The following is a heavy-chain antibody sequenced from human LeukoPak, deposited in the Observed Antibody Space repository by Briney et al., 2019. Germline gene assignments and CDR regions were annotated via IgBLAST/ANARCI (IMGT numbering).Heavy chain of an antibody. V-gene: IGHV4-4*02. Sequence: SGTLSLTCAVSGGSISSSNWWSWVRQPPGKGLEWIGEIYHSGSPNYNPSLKSRVTISMDKSKNQLSLKLTSVTAADTAVYYCARNGGGSGWGNWFDPWGQGTLVTVSS. CDR2: IYHSGSP. J-gene: IGHJ5*02. CDR1: GGSISSSNW. CDR3: ARNGGGSGWGNWFDP. D-gene: IGHD6-19*01.